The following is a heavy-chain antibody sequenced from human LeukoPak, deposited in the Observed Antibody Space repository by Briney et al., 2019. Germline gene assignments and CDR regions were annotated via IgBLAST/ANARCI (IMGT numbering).Heavy chain of an antibody. J-gene: IGHJ4*02. CDR2: INEDGSAK. Sequence: GGSLRLSCVASGFTLSGYWMSWVRQAPGKGLEWVANINEDGSAKHYVDSVEGRFTVSRDNAKNSLYLQMDSLRAEDTAVYYCARTTVFDYWGQGTLVTVSS. D-gene: IGHD1-14*01. V-gene: IGHV3-7*03. CDR1: GFTLSGYW. CDR3: ARTTVFDY.